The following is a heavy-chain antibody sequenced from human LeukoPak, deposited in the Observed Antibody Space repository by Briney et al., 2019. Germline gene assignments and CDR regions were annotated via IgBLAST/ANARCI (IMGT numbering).Heavy chain of an antibody. Sequence: SVKVSCKASGYTFTSYDINWVRQATGQGLEWMGWMNPNSGNTGYAQKFQGRVTITRNTSISTAYMELSSLRSEDTAVYYCARVRELQHCYYYMDVWGKGTTVTVSS. V-gene: IGHV1-8*03. J-gene: IGHJ6*03. CDR1: GYTFTSYD. CDR2: MNPNSGNT. D-gene: IGHD1-26*01. CDR3: ARVRELQHCYYYMDV.